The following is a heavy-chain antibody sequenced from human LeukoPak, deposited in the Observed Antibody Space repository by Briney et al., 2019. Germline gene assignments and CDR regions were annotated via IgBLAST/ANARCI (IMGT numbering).Heavy chain of an antibody. CDR1: GFTFDDYA. D-gene: IGHD5-12*01. CDR3: VTNGGGDSGYGNFDY. Sequence: QSGRSLRLSCAVSGFTFDDYAMHWVRQVPGKGLEWVSGINWNSDSIGYAVRGRFTISRDNAKNSLYLQMNSLRVEDTALYYCVTNGGGDSGYGNFDYWGQGTLVTVSS. V-gene: IGHV3-9*01. CDR2: INWNSDSI. J-gene: IGHJ4*02.